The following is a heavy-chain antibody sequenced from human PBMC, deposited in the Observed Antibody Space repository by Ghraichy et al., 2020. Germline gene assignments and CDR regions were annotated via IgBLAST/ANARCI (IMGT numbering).Heavy chain of an antibody. Sequence: ETLSLTCAASGLTFSSYWMHWVRQAPGKGLVWVSRINSDGSSTSYADSVKGRFTISRDNAKKTLYLQMNSLRAEDTAVYYCARDNDSSGHYYVGAFDIWGQGTMVTVSS. D-gene: IGHD3-22*01. V-gene: IGHV3-74*01. CDR3: ARDNDSSGHYYVGAFDI. CDR1: GLTFSSYW. J-gene: IGHJ3*02. CDR2: INSDGSST.